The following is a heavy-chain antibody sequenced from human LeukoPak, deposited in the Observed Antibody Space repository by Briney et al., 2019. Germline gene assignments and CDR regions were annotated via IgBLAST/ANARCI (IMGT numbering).Heavy chain of an antibody. V-gene: IGHV4-34*01. J-gene: IGHJ3*02. CDR2: INHTGST. D-gene: IGHD3-9*01. Sequence: SETLSLTCAVYGGSFSGYYWSWIRQPPGKGLEWIGEINHTGSTNYNPSLKSRVTISVDTSKNQFSLKLSSVTAADTAVYFCARDPINVWFAFDIWGQGTMVTVSS. CDR3: ARDPINVWFAFDI. CDR1: GGSFSGYY.